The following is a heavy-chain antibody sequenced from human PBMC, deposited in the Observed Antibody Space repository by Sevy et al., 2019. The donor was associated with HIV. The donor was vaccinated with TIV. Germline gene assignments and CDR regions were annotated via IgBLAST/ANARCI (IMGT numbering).Heavy chain of an antibody. V-gene: IGHV4-34*01. CDR1: GGSFSGYY. D-gene: IGHD3-3*01. CDR2: INHSGST. J-gene: IGHJ1*01. CDR3: ARGYYDLWCGYLEYFQH. Sequence: SETLSLTCAVYGGSFSGYYWSWIRQPPGKGLEWIGEINHSGSTNYTPSLKSRVTISVDTSKNQFSLMLSYVTAADAVVYYCARGYYDLWCGYLEYFQHWGEGNLVTVSS.